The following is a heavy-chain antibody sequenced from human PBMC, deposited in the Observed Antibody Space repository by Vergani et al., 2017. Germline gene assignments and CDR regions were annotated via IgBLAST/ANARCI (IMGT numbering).Heavy chain of an antibody. CDR1: GGTFSSYA. CDR2: SIPIFGTA. V-gene: IGHV1-69*18. J-gene: IGHJ4*02. D-gene: IGHD3-22*01. CDR3: ARNEGPDYYDSSGYHY. Sequence: QVQLVQSGAEVKKPGSSVKVSCKASGGTFSSYAISWVRQAPGQGLEWMGRSIPIFGTANYAQKFQGRVTITADESTSTAYMELSSLRSEDTAVYYCARNEGPDYYDSSGYHYWGQGTLVTVSS.